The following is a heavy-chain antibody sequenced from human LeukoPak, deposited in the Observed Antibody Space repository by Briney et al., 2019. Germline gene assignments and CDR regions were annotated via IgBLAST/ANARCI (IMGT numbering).Heavy chain of an antibody. CDR3: AKLIGIAVAGTSEYYFDY. Sequence: GGSLRLSCAASGFTFSSYAMSCVRQAPGKGLEWVSAISGSGGSTYYADPVKGRFTISRDNSKNTLYLQMNSLRAEDTAVYYCAKLIGIAVAGTSEYYFDYWGQGTLVTVSS. V-gene: IGHV3-23*01. CDR1: GFTFSSYA. J-gene: IGHJ4*02. CDR2: ISGSGGST. D-gene: IGHD6-19*01.